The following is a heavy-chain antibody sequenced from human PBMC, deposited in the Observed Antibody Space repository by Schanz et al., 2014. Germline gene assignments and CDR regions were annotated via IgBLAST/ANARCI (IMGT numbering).Heavy chain of an antibody. V-gene: IGHV3-23*01. CDR2: ISGGGGST. CDR1: GFTFSSSA. Sequence: EVQLLESGGGLVQPGGSLRLSCAASGFTFSSSAMTWVRQAPGKGLEWVSVISGGGGSTYYADSVKGRFSISRDNSKTTLYLQMNSPRAEDTAVYYCESSGWYTSDYFYYYGLDVWGQGTTVTVSS. D-gene: IGHD6-13*01. CDR3: ESSGWYTSDYFYYYGLDV. J-gene: IGHJ6*02.